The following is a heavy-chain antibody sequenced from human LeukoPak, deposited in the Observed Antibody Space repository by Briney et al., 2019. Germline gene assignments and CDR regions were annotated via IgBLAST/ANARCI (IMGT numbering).Heavy chain of an antibody. V-gene: IGHV1-2*02. J-gene: IGHJ4*02. CDR1: GYTFTGYY. CDR2: INPNSGGT. D-gene: IGHD4-17*01. Sequence: ASVKVSCKASGYTFTGYYMHWVRQAPGQGLEWVGWINPNSGGTNYAQKFQGRVAMTRDTSISTAYMELSRLRSDATAVYYCARDLRVTTVTTGDYWGQGTLVTVSS. CDR3: ARDLRVTTVTTGDY.